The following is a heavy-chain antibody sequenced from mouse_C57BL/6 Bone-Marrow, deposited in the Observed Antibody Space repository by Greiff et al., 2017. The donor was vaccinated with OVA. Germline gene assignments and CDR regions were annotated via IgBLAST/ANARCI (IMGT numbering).Heavy chain of an antibody. J-gene: IGHJ1*03. Sequence: EVMLVESEGGLVQPGRSMKLSCTASGFTFSDYYMAWVRQVPEKGLEWVANINYDGSSTYYLDSLKSRFIISRDNAKNILYLQMSSLKSEDTATYYCARDSYYYGSRDFDVWGTGTTVTVSS. CDR2: INYDGSST. D-gene: IGHD1-1*01. CDR3: ARDSYYYGSRDFDV. CDR1: GFTFSDYY. V-gene: IGHV5-16*01.